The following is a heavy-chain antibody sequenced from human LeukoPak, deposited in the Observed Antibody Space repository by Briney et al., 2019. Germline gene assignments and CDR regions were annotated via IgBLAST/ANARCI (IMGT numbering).Heavy chain of an antibody. D-gene: IGHD3-10*01. CDR2: ISSSSSYI. J-gene: IGHJ4*02. V-gene: IGHV3-21*01. CDR1: GFTFSSYS. Sequence: GGSLRLSYATSGFTFSSYSMNWVRQAPGKGLEWVSSISSSSSYIYYADSVKGRFTISRDNAKNSLYLQMNSLRAEDTAVYYCARVRGGWVFDYWGQGTLVTVSS. CDR3: ARVRGGWVFDY.